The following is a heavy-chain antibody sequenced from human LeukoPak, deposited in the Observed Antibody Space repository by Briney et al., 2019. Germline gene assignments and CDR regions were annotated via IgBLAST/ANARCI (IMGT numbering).Heavy chain of an antibody. Sequence: ASVKVSCKASGYSFTGYYMHWVRQAPGQGLERMGWINPNSGDTKYAQKFQGRVTMTRDTSISTAYMELTRLRSDDTAVYYCARDDSSGFEGFDYWGQGTLVTVSS. CDR3: ARDDSSGFEGFDY. J-gene: IGHJ4*02. V-gene: IGHV1-2*02. CDR2: INPNSGDT. CDR1: GYSFTGYY. D-gene: IGHD3-22*01.